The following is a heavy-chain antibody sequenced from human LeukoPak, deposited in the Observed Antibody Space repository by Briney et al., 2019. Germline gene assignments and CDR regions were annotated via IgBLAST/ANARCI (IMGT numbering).Heavy chain of an antibody. V-gene: IGHV5-51*01. J-gene: IGHJ4*02. CDR1: GYTFTTYW. Sequence: GESLKISCTNSGYTFTTYWIGWVRQMPDNGLEWMGIIYPGDSDTKYSPSFQGQVTISADKSISTAYLQWSSLKASDTAMYYCARLSGYYDYWGQGTLVTVSS. CDR2: IYPGDSDT. CDR3: ARLSGYYDY. D-gene: IGHD2-15*01.